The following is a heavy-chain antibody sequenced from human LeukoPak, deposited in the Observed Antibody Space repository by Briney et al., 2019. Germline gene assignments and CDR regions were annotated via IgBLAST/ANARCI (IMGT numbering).Heavy chain of an antibody. CDR2: IRYDGSNK. CDR1: GFTFSSYG. V-gene: IGHV3-30*02. J-gene: IGHJ4*02. CDR3: AKLGYCSSTSCYGDY. Sequence: GGSLRLSCAASGFTFSSYGMHWVRQAPGKGLEWVAFIRYDGSNKYYADSVKGRFTISRDNSKNTLYLQMNSLRAEDTAVYYCAKLGYCSSTSCYGDYWGQGTLVTVSS. D-gene: IGHD2-2*01.